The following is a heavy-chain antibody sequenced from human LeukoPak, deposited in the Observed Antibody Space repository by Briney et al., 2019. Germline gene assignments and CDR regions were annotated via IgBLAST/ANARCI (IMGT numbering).Heavy chain of an antibody. D-gene: IGHD2-2*02. V-gene: IGHV3-66*02. CDR3: ASYCSSTSCYTDAFDI. Sequence: PGGSLRLSCAASGFTVSSNYMSWVRQALGKWLEWVSVIYSGGSTYYADSVKGRFTISRDNSKNTLYLQMNSLRAEDTAVYYCASYCSSTSCYTDAFDIWGQGTMVTVSS. CDR1: GFTVSSNY. J-gene: IGHJ3*02. CDR2: IYSGGST.